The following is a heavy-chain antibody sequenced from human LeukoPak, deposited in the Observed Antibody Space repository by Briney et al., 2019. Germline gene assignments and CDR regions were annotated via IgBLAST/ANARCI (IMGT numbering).Heavy chain of an antibody. CDR2: ISYDGIKK. CDR3: ARDPYSGYDPKAPDY. D-gene: IGHD5-12*01. CDR1: GFTFSSYG. V-gene: IGHV3-30*03. J-gene: IGHJ4*02. Sequence: GGSLRLSCVASGFTFSSYGMHWVRQAPGKGLEWVAVISYDGIKKYFADSVKGRFTISRDNSKNTLYLQMNSLGVEDTAVYYCARDPYSGYDPKAPDYWGQGILVTVSS.